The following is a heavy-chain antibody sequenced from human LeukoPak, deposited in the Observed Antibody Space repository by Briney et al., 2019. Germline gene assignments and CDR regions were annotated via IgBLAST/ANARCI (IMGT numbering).Heavy chain of an antibody. Sequence: GGSLRLSCTASDAMTWVRQAPGKGLEWVGFIRSKIYGGTPEYAASVRGRFTISRGDSKGVAYLQMNSLKTEDTAVYYCTRDQTPYYWGQGTLVTVSS. CDR3: TRDQTPYY. J-gene: IGHJ4*02. CDR2: IRSKIYGGTP. V-gene: IGHV3-49*04. CDR1: DA.